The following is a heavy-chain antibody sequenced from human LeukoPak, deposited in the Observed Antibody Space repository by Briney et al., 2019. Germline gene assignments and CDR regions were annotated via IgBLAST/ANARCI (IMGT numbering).Heavy chain of an antibody. J-gene: IGHJ6*02. CDR2: ISYDGSNK. CDR1: GFTFSSYG. CDR3: ARDRIWFGDYYYGMDV. Sequence: GRSLRLSCAASGFTFSSYGMHWVRQAPGKGLEWVAVISYDGSNKYYADSVKGRFTISRDNSKNTLYLQMNSLRAEDTAVYYCARDRIWFGDYYYGMDVWGQGTTVTVSS. V-gene: IGHV3-30*03. D-gene: IGHD3-10*01.